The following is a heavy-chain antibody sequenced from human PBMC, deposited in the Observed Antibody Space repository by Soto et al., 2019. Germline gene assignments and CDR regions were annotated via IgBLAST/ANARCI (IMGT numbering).Heavy chain of an antibody. Sequence: SETLSLTCAVSGGSVSSTNWWTWVRQSPGKGLEWIGEIYHLGSTYYNPSLKSRVTISVDTSKNQFSLKLSSVTAADTAVYYCARSHYDYVWGSYRSDWFDPWGQGTLVTVSS. CDR2: IYHLGST. V-gene: IGHV4-4*02. J-gene: IGHJ5*02. CDR1: GGSVSSTNW. D-gene: IGHD3-16*02. CDR3: ARSHYDYVWGSYRSDWFDP.